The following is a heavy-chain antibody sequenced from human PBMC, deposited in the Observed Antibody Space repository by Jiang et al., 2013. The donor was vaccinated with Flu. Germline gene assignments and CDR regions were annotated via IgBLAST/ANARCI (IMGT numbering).Heavy chain of an antibody. D-gene: IGHD3-3*01. CDR3: AKDNDFWSGSLDY. Sequence: GGSLRLSCAASGFPFSNYAMSWVRQAPGKGLEWVSAISGSGGSTYYADSVKGRFTISRDNSKNTLYLQMNSLRAEDTAVYYCAKDNDFWSGSLDYWGQGTLVTVSS. J-gene: IGHJ4*02. V-gene: IGHV3-23*01. CDR2: ISGSGGST. CDR1: GFPFSNYA.